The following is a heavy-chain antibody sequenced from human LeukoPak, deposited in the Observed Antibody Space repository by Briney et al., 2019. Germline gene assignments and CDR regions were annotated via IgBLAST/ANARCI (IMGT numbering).Heavy chain of an antibody. J-gene: IGHJ4*02. CDR2: IKQDGSEK. Sequence: PGGSLRLSCAASGFTFSSYWMTWVRQAPGKGLEWVANIKQDGSEKYYVDSVKGRFTISRDNAKNSLYLQMNSLRAEDTAVYYCARGVYDLGPYYFDYWGQGTLVTVSS. CDR3: ARGVYDLGPYYFDY. CDR1: GFTFSSYW. V-gene: IGHV3-7*01. D-gene: IGHD5/OR15-5a*01.